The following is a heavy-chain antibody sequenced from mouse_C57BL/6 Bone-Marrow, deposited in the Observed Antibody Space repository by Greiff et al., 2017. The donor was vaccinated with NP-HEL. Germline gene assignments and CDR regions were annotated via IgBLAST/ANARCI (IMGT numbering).Heavy chain of an antibody. Sequence: EVQLVESEGGLVQPGSSMKLSCTASGFTFSDYYMAWVRQVPEKGLEWVANINSDGSSTYYLDSLKSRFIISRDNAKNILYLQMSSLKSEDTATYYCARAGGLRRRTYAMDYGGQGTSVTVSS. D-gene: IGHD2-4*01. V-gene: IGHV5-16*01. CDR2: INSDGSST. J-gene: IGHJ4*01. CDR3: ARAGGLRRRTYAMDY. CDR1: GFTFSDYY.